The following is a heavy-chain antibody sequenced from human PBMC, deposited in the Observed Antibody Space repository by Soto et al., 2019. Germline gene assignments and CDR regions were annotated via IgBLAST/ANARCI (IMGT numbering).Heavy chain of an antibody. CDR1: GFNFGFFG. CDR3: ARGNLSFDFDS. D-gene: IGHD3-10*01. V-gene: IGHV3-30*03. CDR2: ISGDGINT. Sequence: QIQLVESGGDVVQPGRSLRLSCAASGFNFGFFGMHWVRQAPGKGLEWAAFISGDGINTHYADSVRGRFTLSRDYSKKTMYLQMDTLREDDTALYYCARGNLSFDFDSWGQGTLVTVSS. J-gene: IGHJ4*02.